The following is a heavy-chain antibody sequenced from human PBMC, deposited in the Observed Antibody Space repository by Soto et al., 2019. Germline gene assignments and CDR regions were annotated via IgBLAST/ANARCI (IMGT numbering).Heavy chain of an antibody. CDR3: AKPPGGWYPPFDY. J-gene: IGHJ4*02. V-gene: IGHV3-30*18. CDR1: GFTFSSYG. Sequence: QVQLVESGGGVVQPGRSLRLSCAASGFTFSSYGMHWVGQAPGKRLEWVAVISYDGSNKYYADSVKGRFTISRDNSKNTLYLQMNSLRDEDTSVYYCAKPPGGWYPPFDYWGQGTLVTVSS. CDR2: ISYDGSNK. D-gene: IGHD6-19*01.